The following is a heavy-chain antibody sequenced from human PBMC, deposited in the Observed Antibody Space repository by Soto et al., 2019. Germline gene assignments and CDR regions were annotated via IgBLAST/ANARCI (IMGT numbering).Heavy chain of an antibody. Sequence: LSLTCTVSGGSISSGGYYWSWIRQHPGKGLEWIGYIYYSGSTYYNPSLKSRVTISVDTSKNQFSLKLSSVTAADTAVYYCARAVLWFGELSSIWPWGQGTLVTVSS. CDR1: GGSISSGGYY. CDR2: IYYSGST. CDR3: ARAVLWFGELSSIWP. D-gene: IGHD3-10*01. J-gene: IGHJ5*02. V-gene: IGHV4-31*03.